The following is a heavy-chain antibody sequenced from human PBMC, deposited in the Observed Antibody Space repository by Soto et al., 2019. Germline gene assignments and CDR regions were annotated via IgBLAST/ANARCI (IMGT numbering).Heavy chain of an antibody. Sequence: GESLKISCKGSGYSFTSYWISWVRQMPGKGLEWMGRIDPSDSYTNYCPSFQGHVTISADKSISTAYLQWSSLKASDTAMYYCARRAQYYYDSSGYYYPWGQGTLVTVSS. V-gene: IGHV5-10-1*01. CDR2: IDPSDSYT. CDR3: ARRAQYYYDSSGYYYP. CDR1: GYSFTSYW. J-gene: IGHJ4*02. D-gene: IGHD3-22*01.